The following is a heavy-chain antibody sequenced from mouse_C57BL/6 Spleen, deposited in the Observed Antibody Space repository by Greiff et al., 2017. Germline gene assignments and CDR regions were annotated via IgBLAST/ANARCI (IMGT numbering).Heavy chain of an antibody. J-gene: IGHJ1*03. V-gene: IGHV1-52*01. CDR2: IDPSDSET. Sequence: QVQLQQPGAELVRPGSSVKLSCKASGYTFTSYWMHWVKQRPIQGLEWIGNIDPSDSETHYNQKFKDKATLTVDKSSSTAYMQLSSLTSEDSAVYYCARVGNYGYFDVWGTGTTVTVSS. D-gene: IGHD2-1*01. CDR1: GYTFTSYW. CDR3: ARVGNYGYFDV.